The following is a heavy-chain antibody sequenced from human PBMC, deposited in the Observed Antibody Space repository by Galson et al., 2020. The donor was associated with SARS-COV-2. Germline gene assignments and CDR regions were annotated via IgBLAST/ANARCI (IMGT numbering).Heavy chain of an antibody. CDR1: GFIFSIHG. V-gene: IGHV3-33*01. CDR3: ARDLGRFGTKSGSYFDY. J-gene: IGHJ4*02. CDR2: IWYDGSNK. Sequence: TGGSLRLSCAASGFIFSIHGMHWVRQAPGKGLELVAVIWYDGSNKYHADSVRGRFTISRDQSKSTLYLQMNSLTVEDTAVYYCARDLGRFGTKSGSYFDYWGQGTLVTVSS. D-gene: IGHD3-10*02.